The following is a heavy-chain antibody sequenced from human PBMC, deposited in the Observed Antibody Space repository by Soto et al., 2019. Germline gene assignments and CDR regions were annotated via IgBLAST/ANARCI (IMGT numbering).Heavy chain of an antibody. CDR3: ESDFAKSSSWPDCFDY. V-gene: IGHV1-18*01. CDR2: ISAYSGST. CDR1: GYTFTTYG. D-gene: IGHD6-13*01. Sequence: QVQLLQSGAEVKKPGASVKVSCKASGYTFTTYGISWVRQAPGQGLEWMGRISAYSGSTKFAQKLQGRITMTTDTATTTGYMELRSLTSGDAAVYYCESDFAKSSSWPDCFDYWGQGTLVTVSS. J-gene: IGHJ4*02.